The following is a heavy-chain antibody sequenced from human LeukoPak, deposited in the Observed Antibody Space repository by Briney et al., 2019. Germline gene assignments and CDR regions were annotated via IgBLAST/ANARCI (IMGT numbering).Heavy chain of an antibody. CDR3: ATGYTYDYSLY. D-gene: IGHD5-18*01. V-gene: IGHV1-24*01. J-gene: IGHJ4*02. CDR1: GDPVTGFS. Sequence: GASVKVSFKVSGDPVTGFSIHWGRPAPGHGLEWVGGFDPEDGARIFAQKFQGRVTMTEDTSTDTAYMDLSSLRSEDTAVYYCATGYTYDYSLYWGQGTLVTVSS. CDR2: FDPEDGAR.